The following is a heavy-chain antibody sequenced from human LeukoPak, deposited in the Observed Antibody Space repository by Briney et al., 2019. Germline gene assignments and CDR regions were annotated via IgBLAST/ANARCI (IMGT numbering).Heavy chain of an antibody. V-gene: IGHV4-30-2*01. Sequence: SQTLSLTCAVSGDSISSGGYSWSWIRQPPGRGLEWIGYIYHSGSTYYNPSLKSRVTISVDTSKIQFSLKLSSVTAADTAVYYCAAGLWFGELPHDYWGQGTLVTVSS. D-gene: IGHD3-10*01. CDR1: GDSISSGGYS. CDR3: AAGLWFGELPHDY. CDR2: IYHSGST. J-gene: IGHJ4*02.